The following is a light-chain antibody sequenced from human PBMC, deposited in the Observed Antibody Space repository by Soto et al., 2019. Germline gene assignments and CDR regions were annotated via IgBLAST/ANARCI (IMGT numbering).Light chain of an antibody. CDR1: QSISYN. CDR3: QQYNYWPALT. V-gene: IGKV3-15*01. CDR2: GAS. J-gene: IGKJ4*01. Sequence: EILMTQSPATLSVSPGERATLSCRASQSISYNLAWYQQKPGQSPRLLIHGASTRATGIPARFSGSGSGTEFTLTISSLQSEDFAVYYCQQYNYWPALTFGGVNKVEI.